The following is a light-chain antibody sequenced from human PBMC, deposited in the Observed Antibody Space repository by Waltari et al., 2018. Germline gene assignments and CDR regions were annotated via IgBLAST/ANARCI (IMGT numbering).Light chain of an antibody. CDR1: RSNIGAGYD. CDR3: QSFDNSLSGVV. V-gene: IGLV1-40*01. Sequence: QSVLTQPPSVSGAPGQRVTISCTGSRSNIGAGYDVHWYQQLPGTAPKLLIYDNRSRPSGVPDRFSGSKSGTSASLAITGLQAEDEAAYYCQSFDNSLSGVVVGGGTKLTVL. J-gene: IGLJ2*01. CDR2: DNR.